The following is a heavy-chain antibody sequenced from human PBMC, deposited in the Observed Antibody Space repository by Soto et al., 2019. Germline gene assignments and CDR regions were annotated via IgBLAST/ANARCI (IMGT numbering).Heavy chain of an antibody. D-gene: IGHD3-10*01. CDR3: ARAYYYGSGSYYNGAALDI. CDR2: INAGNGNT. Sequence: ASVKVSCKASGFTFTSYAMHWVRQAPGQRLEWMGWINAGNGNTKYSQKFQGRVTITRDTSASTAYMELSSLRSEDTAVYYCARAYYYGSGSYYNGAALDIWGQGTMVTVSS. CDR1: GFTFTSYA. V-gene: IGHV1-3*01. J-gene: IGHJ3*02.